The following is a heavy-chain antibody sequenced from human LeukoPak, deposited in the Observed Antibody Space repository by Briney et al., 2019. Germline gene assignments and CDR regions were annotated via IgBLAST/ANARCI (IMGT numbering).Heavy chain of an antibody. Sequence: PGGSLRLSCAASGFTFSSYSMNWVRQAPGKGLEWVSSISSSSSYIYYADSVKGRFTISRDNAKNSLYLQMNSLRAEDTAVYYCARDSITIFGVVHHYYYYMDVWGKGTTVTVSS. J-gene: IGHJ6*03. D-gene: IGHD3-3*01. CDR2: ISSSSSYI. V-gene: IGHV3-21*01. CDR1: GFTFSSYS. CDR3: ARDSITIFGVVHHYYYYMDV.